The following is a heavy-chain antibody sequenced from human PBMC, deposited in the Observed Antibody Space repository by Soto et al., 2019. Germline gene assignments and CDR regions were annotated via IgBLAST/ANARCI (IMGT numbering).Heavy chain of an antibody. CDR3: ARGIVLVPAALNYYYGMDV. D-gene: IGHD2-2*01. V-gene: IGHV1-69*13. CDR1: GGTFSSYA. Sequence: SVKVSCKASGGTFSSYAISWVRQAPGQGLEWMGGIIPIFGTANYAQKFQGRVTITADESTSTAYMELSSLRSEDTAVYYCARGIVLVPAALNYYYGMDVWGQGTTVTVSS. CDR2: IIPIFGTA. J-gene: IGHJ6*02.